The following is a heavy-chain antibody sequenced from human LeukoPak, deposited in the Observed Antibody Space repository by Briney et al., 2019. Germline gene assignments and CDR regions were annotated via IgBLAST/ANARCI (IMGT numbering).Heavy chain of an antibody. CDR3: AREIYYDDAFDI. CDR2: ISYDGTNK. V-gene: IGHV3-30*04. Sequence: PGGSLRLSCAASGFTFRNYPMHWVRQAPGKGLEWVAFISYDGTNKYYADSVKGRFTISRDNSKNTLYLQMNSLRAEDTAVYYCAREIYYDDAFDIWGQGTMVTVSS. CDR1: GFTFRNYP. J-gene: IGHJ3*02. D-gene: IGHD3-22*01.